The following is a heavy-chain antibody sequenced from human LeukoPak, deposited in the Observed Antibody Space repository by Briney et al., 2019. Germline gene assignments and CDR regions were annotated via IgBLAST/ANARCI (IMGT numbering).Heavy chain of an antibody. CDR1: GGSFSGYY. D-gene: IGHD4-11*01. CDR2: INHSGST. CDR3: ARFSYSNFDY. V-gene: IGHV4-34*01. J-gene: IGHJ4*02. Sequence: SETLSLTCAVYGGSFSGYYWSWIRQPPGKGLGWIGEINHSGSTNYNPSLKSRVTISVDTSKNQFSLKLSSVTAADTAVYYCARFSYSNFDYWGQGTLVTVSS.